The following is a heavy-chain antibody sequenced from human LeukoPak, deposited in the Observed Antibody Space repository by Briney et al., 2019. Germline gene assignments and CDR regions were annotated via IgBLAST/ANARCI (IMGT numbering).Heavy chain of an antibody. V-gene: IGHV4-59*01. CDR1: GGSISSYY. Sequence: SETLSLTCTVSGGSISSYYWSWIRQPPGKGLEWIGYIYYSGSTNYNPSLKSRVTISVDTSKNQFSLKLSSVTAADTAVYYCAREVRYYDCSGYSFDYWGQGTLVTVSS. CDR3: AREVRYYDCSGYSFDY. J-gene: IGHJ4*02. D-gene: IGHD3-22*01. CDR2: IYYSGST.